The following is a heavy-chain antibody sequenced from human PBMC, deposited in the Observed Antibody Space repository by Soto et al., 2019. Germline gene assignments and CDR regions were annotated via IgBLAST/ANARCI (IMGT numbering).Heavy chain of an antibody. CDR3: ARVSGYCSGGSCYSGIYYYGMDV. D-gene: IGHD2-15*01. J-gene: IGHJ6*02. V-gene: IGHV1-69*06. CDR2: IIPIFGTA. Sequence: SVKVSCKASGGTFSSYAISWVRQAPGQGLEWMGGIIPIFGTANYAQKFQGRVTITADKSTSTAYMELSSLRSEDTAVYYCARVSGYCSGGSCYSGIYYYGMDVWG. CDR1: GGTFSSYA.